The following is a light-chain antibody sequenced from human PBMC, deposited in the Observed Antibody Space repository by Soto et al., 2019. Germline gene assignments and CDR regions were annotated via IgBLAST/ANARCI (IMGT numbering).Light chain of an antibody. CDR3: QVWDSGSDR. V-gene: IGLV3-21*02. J-gene: IGLJ2*01. Sequence: SYELTQPPSVSLAPGQTARITCGGHNIESKSVQWYQQKPGQAPALVVFHDRDRPSGIPDRFSGSNSGDTATLTIYRVEAGDEADYYCQVWDSGSDRFGGGTKVTVL. CDR2: HDR. CDR1: NIESKS.